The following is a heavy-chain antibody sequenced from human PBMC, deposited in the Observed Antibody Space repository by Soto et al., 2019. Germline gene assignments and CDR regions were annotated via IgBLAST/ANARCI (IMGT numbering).Heavy chain of an antibody. CDR1: GYTFTIYG. Sequence: VASVKVSCKASGYTFTIYGIGWVRQAPGQGLEWMGWISAYNGNTNYAQKLQGRVTMTTDTSTSTAYMELRSLRSDDTAVYYCARDRASGYYGNFDYWGQGTLVTVS. J-gene: IGHJ4*02. CDR2: ISAYNGNT. D-gene: IGHD3-3*01. CDR3: ARDRASGYYGNFDY. V-gene: IGHV1-18*04.